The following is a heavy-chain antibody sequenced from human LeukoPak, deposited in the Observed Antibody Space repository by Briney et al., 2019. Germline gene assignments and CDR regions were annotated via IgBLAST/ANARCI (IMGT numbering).Heavy chain of an antibody. V-gene: IGHV1-24*01. CDR2: FDPEDGEA. Sequence: ASVKVSCKVSGYTLTELSMHWVRQAPGKGLEWMGGFDPEDGEAIYAQKFQGRVTMTEDTSTDTAYMELSSLRSEDTAVYYCATSPLEVAVAALDYWGQGTLVTVSS. J-gene: IGHJ4*02. CDR1: GYTLTELS. D-gene: IGHD6-19*01. CDR3: ATSPLEVAVAALDY.